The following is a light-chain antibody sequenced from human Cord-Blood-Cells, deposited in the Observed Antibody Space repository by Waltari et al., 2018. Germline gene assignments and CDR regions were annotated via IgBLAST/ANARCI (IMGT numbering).Light chain of an antibody. CDR3: QQYNNWGT. CDR2: GAS. CDR1: QSVSSN. V-gene: IGKV3-15*01. J-gene: IGKJ1*01. Sequence: EIVMTQSPATLSVSPGERATLSCRASQSVSSNLAWYQQKPGQAPRLLIYGASTRSTGIPARFSGSGSGTEFTLTIRSLQSEDFAFYYCQQYNNWGTFGQGTKVEIK.